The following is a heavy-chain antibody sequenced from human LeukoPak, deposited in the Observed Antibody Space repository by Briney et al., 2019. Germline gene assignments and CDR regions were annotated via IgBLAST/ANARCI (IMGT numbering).Heavy chain of an antibody. J-gene: IGHJ4*02. CDR3: ARGGGYCSGGSCYGY. D-gene: IGHD2-15*01. Sequence: SETLSLTFTVSGGSISSYYWSGIRQPAGKGLEWIGRIYTSGSTNYNPSLKSRVTMSVDTSKNQFSLKLSSVTAADTAVYYCARGGGYCSGGSCYGYWGQGTLVTVSS. V-gene: IGHV4-4*07. CDR2: IYTSGST. CDR1: GGSISSYY.